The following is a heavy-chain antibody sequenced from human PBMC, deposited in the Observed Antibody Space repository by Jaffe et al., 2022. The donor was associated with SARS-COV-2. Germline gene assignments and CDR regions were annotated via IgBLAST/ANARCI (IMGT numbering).Heavy chain of an antibody. Sequence: EVQLLESGGGLVQPGESLRLSCAASGFTFSSYAMSWVRQAPGKGLEWVSSIGGSGGPTYYADSVKGRFTISRDNSKNTVYLQMNSLRAEDTAVYYCAKARVGHVVVVATDGMDVWGQGTTVTVSS. V-gene: IGHV3-23*01. J-gene: IGHJ6*02. D-gene: IGHD2-15*01. CDR1: GFTFSSYA. CDR2: IGGSGGPT. CDR3: AKARVGHVVVVATDGMDV.